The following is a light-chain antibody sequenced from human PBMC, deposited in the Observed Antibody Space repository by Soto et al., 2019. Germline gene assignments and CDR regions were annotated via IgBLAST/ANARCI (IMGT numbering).Light chain of an antibody. J-gene: IGKJ1*01. Sequence: DIQITQSPSSLSSSVLDRFTITCRASQSISSYLNWYQQKPGKAPKLLIYAASSLQSGVPSRFSGSGSGTDFTLTISSLQPEDFAVYYCHQYDNWWTFGQGTKVDI. CDR3: HQYDNWWT. CDR2: AAS. V-gene: IGKV1-39*01. CDR1: QSISSY.